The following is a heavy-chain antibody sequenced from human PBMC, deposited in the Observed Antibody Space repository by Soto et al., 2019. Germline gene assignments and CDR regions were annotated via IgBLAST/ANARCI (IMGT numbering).Heavy chain of an antibody. CDR3: ARGYDYSWGSYRSYYFDY. CDR1: GFTFSSYG. J-gene: IGHJ4*02. CDR2: IWYDGSNK. D-gene: IGHD3-16*02. Sequence: GGSLRLSCAASGFTFSSYGMHWVRQAPGKGLEWVAVIWYDGSNKYYADSVKGRFTISRDNSKNTLYLQMNSLRAEDTAVYYCARGYDYSWGSYRSYYFDYWGQGTQVTVSS. V-gene: IGHV3-33*01.